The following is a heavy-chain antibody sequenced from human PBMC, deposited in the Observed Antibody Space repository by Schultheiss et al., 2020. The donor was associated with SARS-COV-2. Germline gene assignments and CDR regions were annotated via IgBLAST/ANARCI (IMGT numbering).Heavy chain of an antibody. J-gene: IGHJ4*02. CDR2: IYYSGST. V-gene: IGHV4-31*01. Sequence: SETLSLTCTVSGGSISSGGYYWSWIRQHPGKGLEWIGYIYYSGSTYYNPSLKSLVTISVDTSKNQFSLKLSSVTAADTAVYYCARGGGWNFVIDYWGRGTLVTVSS. CDR3: ARGGGWNFVIDY. D-gene: IGHD1-7*01. CDR1: GGSISSGGYY.